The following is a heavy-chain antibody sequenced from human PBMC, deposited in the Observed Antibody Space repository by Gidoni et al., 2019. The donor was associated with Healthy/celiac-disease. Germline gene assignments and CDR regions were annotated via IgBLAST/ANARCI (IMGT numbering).Heavy chain of an antibody. Sequence: EVQLVESGGGLVKPGRSLRLSCTASGFTFGDYAISWFRQAPGKGLEWVGFIRSKAYGGTTEYAASVKGRFTISRDDSKSIAYLQMNSLKTEDTAVYYCTRVYSAYGDLVYWGQGTLVTVSS. CDR3: TRVYSAYGDLVY. D-gene: IGHD4-17*01. J-gene: IGHJ4*02. V-gene: IGHV3-49*05. CDR2: IRSKAYGGTT. CDR1: GFTFGDYA.